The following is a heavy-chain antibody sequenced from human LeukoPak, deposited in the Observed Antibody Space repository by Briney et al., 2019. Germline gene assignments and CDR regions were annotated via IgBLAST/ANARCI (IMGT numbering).Heavy chain of an antibody. V-gene: IGHV3-74*01. CDR3: AKSDWFDP. J-gene: IGHJ5*02. Sequence: GGSLRLSCAASGFTFSNYLMNWVRQAPGKGLVWVSRIKYYGSTTYYADSVKGRFTISRDNPKNTLYLQMNSLRAEDTAIYYCAKSDWFDPWGQGTLVTVSS. CDR2: IKYYGSTT. CDR1: GFTFSNYL.